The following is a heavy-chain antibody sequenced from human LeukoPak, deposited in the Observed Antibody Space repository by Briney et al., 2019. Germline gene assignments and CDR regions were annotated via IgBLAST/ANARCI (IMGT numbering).Heavy chain of an antibody. D-gene: IGHD2-15*01. V-gene: IGHV4-34*01. Sequence: RSDRLSLTCAVYGGSFSGYYWSWIRQPPGKGLAWIEESTHSANGSYNPTLKSRVTMSVDPSKNQFSLNLSSVTAADTAVYYCARGRRTYSIGGYFDIWGRGSLVTVSS. CDR3: ARGRRTYSIGGYFDI. CDR1: GGSFSGYY. J-gene: IGHJ2*01. CDR2: STHSANG.